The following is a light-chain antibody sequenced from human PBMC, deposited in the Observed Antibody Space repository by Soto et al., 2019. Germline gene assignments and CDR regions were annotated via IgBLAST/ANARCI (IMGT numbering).Light chain of an antibody. J-gene: IGKJ1*01. V-gene: IGKV1-5*01. CDR1: QSISNW. Sequence: DIQMTQSPTTLSASVGDRVTITCRACQSISNWLAWYQQKPGKAPKLLIYDASSLESGVTSRFSGRGSGTEFTLTISSMQTDEFATYYCQKYNSYLWTVGPGTKVDIK. CDR3: QKYNSYLWT. CDR2: DAS.